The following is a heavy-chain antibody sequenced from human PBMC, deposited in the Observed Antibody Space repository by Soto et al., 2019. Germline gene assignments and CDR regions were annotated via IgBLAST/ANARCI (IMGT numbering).Heavy chain of an antibody. CDR3: ARVYSDSSSWYDYGMDV. CDR2: ISSSSSTI. D-gene: IGHD6-13*01. J-gene: IGHJ6*02. V-gene: IGHV3-48*01. CDR1: GFTFSSYS. Sequence: AGSLRLSCAASGFTFSSYSMNWVRQAPGKGLEWVSYISSSSSTIYYADSVKGRFTISRDNAKNSLYLQMNSLRAEDTAVYYCARVYSDSSSWYDYGMDVWGQGTTVTVSS.